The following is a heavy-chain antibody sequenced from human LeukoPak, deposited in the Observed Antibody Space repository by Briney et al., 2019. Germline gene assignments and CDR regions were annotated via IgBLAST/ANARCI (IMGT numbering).Heavy chain of an antibody. CDR1: GGSISSGGYS. CDR3: ARGKGYSGYDFAFDI. J-gene: IGHJ3*02. Sequence: SETLSLTCAVSGGSISSGGYSWSWIRQPPGKGLEWIGYIYHSGSTYYNPSLKSRVTISVDRSKNQISLKLSSVTAADTAVYYCARGKGYSGYDFAFDIWGQGTMVTVSS. D-gene: IGHD5-12*01. V-gene: IGHV4-30-2*01. CDR2: IYHSGST.